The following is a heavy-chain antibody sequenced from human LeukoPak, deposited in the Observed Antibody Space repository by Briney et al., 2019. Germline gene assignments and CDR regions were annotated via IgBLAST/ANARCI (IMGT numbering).Heavy chain of an antibody. CDR1: GFTFSSYG. CDR3: AKDLSMVRGVTHNWFDP. D-gene: IGHD3-10*01. CDR2: ISYDGSNK. V-gene: IGHV3-30*18. J-gene: IGHJ5*02. Sequence: GGSLRLSCAASGFTFSSYGMHWVRQAPGKGLEWVAVISYDGSNKYYADSVKGRFTISRDNSKNTLYLQMNSLRAEDTAVYYCAKDLSMVRGVTHNWFDPWGQGTLVTVSS.